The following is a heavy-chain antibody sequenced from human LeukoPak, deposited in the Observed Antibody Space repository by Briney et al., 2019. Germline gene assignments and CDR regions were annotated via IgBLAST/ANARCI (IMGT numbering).Heavy chain of an antibody. CDR1: GGSISSGDYY. J-gene: IGHJ4*02. D-gene: IGHD6-13*01. CDR3: ARGPYSSSYYYFDS. Sequence: PSETLSLTCVVSGGSISSGDYYWRWIRQHPGKGLEWIGYIYYTGTTDYNPSLKSRVTISIDTSNNQFALKLRSVTAADTAVYYCARGPYSSSYYYFDSWGPGTLVTVSS. CDR2: IYYTGTT. V-gene: IGHV4-31*02.